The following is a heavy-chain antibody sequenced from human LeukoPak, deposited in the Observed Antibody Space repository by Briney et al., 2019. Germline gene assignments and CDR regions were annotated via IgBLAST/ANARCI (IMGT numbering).Heavy chain of an antibody. CDR1: GFPFCNAW. D-gene: IGHD5-18*01. Sequence: GGPERLPWAASGFPFCNAWMSWVRQAPGKGSEGVGRSKSKTEGGTTDYPAPVKGRFTISRDDSKNTLYLQMNSLKTEDTAVYYCTTVIQLWPQPIDYCGQGTLLTVPS. V-gene: IGHV3-15*01. CDR3: TTVIQLWPQPIDY. J-gene: IGHJ4*02. CDR2: SKSKTEGGTT.